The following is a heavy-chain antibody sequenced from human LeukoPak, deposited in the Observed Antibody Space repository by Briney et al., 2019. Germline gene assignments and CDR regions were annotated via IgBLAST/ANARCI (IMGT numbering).Heavy chain of an antibody. D-gene: IGHD1-26*01. J-gene: IGHJ4*02. CDR1: GASISSNW. V-gene: IGHV4-4*02. Sequence: SETLSLTCAVSGASISSNWWNWVRQPPGKGLEWIGEIHHSGSANYNPSLKSLVTISLDTSENHFSLRLSSVTAADTAVYYCVRDRGEFTYSHDYWGQGTLVTVSS. CDR3: VRDRGEFTYSHDY. CDR2: IHHSGSA.